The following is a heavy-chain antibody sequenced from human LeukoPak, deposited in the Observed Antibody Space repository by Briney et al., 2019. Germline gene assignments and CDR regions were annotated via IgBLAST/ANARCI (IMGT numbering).Heavy chain of an antibody. D-gene: IGHD5-18*01. J-gene: IGHJ4*02. V-gene: IGHV1-46*01. CDR1: GYTFTSYY. CDR2: INPSGGST. CDR3: ARDEGSGTARYYFDY. Sequence: ASVKVSCKASGYTFTSYYMHWVRQAPGQGLEWMGIINPSGGSTSYAQKFQGRVTMTRDTSTGTVYMELSSLRSEDTAVYYCARDEGSGTARYYFDYWGQGTLVTVSS.